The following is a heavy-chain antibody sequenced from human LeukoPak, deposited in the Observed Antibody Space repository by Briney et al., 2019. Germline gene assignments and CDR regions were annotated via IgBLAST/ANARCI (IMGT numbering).Heavy chain of an antibody. CDR1: GYTFMSHG. Sequence: APVKVSCKAYGYTFMSHGISWVRQAPGQGLEWMGWISGSSSNTNYAQRLQGRVTMTTDTSTTTAYMELRSLRSDDMAVYYCARATGTWGHDGFDIWGQGTMVTVSS. D-gene: IGHD3-16*01. CDR3: ARATGTWGHDGFDI. J-gene: IGHJ3*02. CDR2: ISGSSSNT. V-gene: IGHV1-18*03.